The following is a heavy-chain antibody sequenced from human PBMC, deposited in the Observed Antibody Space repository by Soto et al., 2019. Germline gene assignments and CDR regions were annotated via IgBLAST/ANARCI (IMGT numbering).Heavy chain of an antibody. CDR2: IYYSGSA. Sequence: SETLSLTCTVSGVSISSSSYFWGWIRQPPRKGLEWIGSIYYSGSAYYNPSLRSRLTISVDMSKNQFSLKLTSVTSADTAVYYCARLPWHTVGPSDYWGQGALVTVSS. CDR1: GVSISSSSYF. J-gene: IGHJ4*02. CDR3: ARLPWHTVGPSDY. V-gene: IGHV4-39*01. D-gene: IGHD1-26*01.